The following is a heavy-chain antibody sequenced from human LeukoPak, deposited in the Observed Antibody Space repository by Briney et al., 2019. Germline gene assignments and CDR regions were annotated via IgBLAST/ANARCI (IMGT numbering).Heavy chain of an antibody. V-gene: IGHV4-30-4*01. CDR1: GGSISSGDYY. J-gene: IGHJ5*02. D-gene: IGHD2-15*01. CDR3: ASDIVVPEGSGNWFDP. Sequence: SETLSLTCTVSGGSISSGDYYWSWIRQPPGKGLEWIGYIYYSGSTYYNPSLKSRVTISVDTSKNQFSLKPSSVTAADTAVYYCASDIVVPEGSGNWFDPWAREPWSPSPQ. CDR2: IYYSGST.